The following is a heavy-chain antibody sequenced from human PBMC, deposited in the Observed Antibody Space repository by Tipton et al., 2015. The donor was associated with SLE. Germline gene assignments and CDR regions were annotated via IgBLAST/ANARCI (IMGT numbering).Heavy chain of an antibody. D-gene: IGHD1-26*01. Sequence: SLRLSCAASGFTFSSYWMSWVRQAPGKGLEWVSVIYSGGSTYYADSVKGRFTISRDNSKNTLYLQINSLRAEDTAVYYCARVRVGATDDAFDIWGQGTMVTVSS. J-gene: IGHJ3*02. CDR1: GFTFSSYW. CDR3: ARVRVGATDDAFDI. V-gene: IGHV3-53*05. CDR2: IYSGGST.